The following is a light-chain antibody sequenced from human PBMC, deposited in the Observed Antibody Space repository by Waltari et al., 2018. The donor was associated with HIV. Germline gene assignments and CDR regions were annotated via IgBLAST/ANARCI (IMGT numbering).Light chain of an antibody. Sequence: SYVLTQPPSVSVAPGKTARITCEGDDIGSKGVHWYQQKSGQAPMLFNYYDSKRPSGLPERFAGSNSGNTATLTISGTQAMDEADYYCQAWDSSTLVVFGGGTKLTVL. V-gene: IGLV3-21*01. J-gene: IGLJ2*01. CDR1: DIGSKG. CDR3: QAWDSSTLVV. CDR2: YDS.